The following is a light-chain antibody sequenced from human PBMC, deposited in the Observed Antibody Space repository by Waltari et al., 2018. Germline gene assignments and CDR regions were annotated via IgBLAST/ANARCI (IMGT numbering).Light chain of an antibody. Sequence: QSVLTQPPSVSGAPGQRVTISCTGSRPNLGAGYAVHRYQQFPGTAPKLLIYGNNDRPSGVPDRFSGSKSDTSASLAISGLQADDEAEYHCQSYDNGLRGRVFGGGTKVTVL. J-gene: IGLJ3*02. V-gene: IGLV1-40*01. CDR1: RPNLGAGYA. CDR2: GNN. CDR3: QSYDNGLRGRV.